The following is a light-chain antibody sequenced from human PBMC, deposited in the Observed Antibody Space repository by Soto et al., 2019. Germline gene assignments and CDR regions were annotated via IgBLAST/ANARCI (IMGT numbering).Light chain of an antibody. V-gene: IGKV3-11*01. CDR1: QRVSSY. J-gene: IGKJ5*01. Sequence: EIVLTQSPATLSLSPGERATLSCRASQRVSSYLVWYQQKPGQAPRLLIYDASNRATGIPARFSGSGSGTDFTLTISSLEPEDFAVYYCQQRSNWPPITFGQGTRLEI. CDR2: DAS. CDR3: QQRSNWPPIT.